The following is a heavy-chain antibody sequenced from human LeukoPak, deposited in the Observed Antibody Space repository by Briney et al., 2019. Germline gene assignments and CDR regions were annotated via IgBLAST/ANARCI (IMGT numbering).Heavy chain of an antibody. J-gene: IGHJ5*02. D-gene: IGHD1-14*01. CDR3: ARVLLRTGIPEGFDR. Sequence: ASVTVSCKASGHTFRDHYMHLLRQAPGQGLEWMGWINPNSGGTKYAQRFQGRVTMTRDTSISTAYMELRRLRSDDTAVYYCARVLLRTGIPEGFDRWGQGTLVTVSS. CDR2: INPNSGGT. V-gene: IGHV1-2*02. CDR1: GHTFRDHY.